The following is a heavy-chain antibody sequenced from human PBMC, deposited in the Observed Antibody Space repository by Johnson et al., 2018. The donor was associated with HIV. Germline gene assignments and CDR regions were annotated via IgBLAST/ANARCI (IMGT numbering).Heavy chain of an antibody. Sequence: QVQLVESGGGLVQPGGSLGLSCAASGFTFSSHWMSWVRQAPGKGLEWVAVISYDGSNKYYADSVKGRFPISRDNSKNTLYLQMNGLRAEDTAVYYCARAGYSSSWYHDAFDIWGQGTMVTVSS. D-gene: IGHD6-13*01. CDR3: ARAGYSSSWYHDAFDI. CDR2: ISYDGSNK. CDR1: GFTFSSHW. J-gene: IGHJ3*02. V-gene: IGHV3-30*03.